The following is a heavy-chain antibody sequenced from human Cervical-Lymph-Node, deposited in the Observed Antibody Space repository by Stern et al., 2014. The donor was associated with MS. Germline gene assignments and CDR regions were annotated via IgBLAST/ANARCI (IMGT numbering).Heavy chain of an antibody. CDR1: GGSISSGGYF. Sequence: QVQLQESGPGLVKPSQTLSLTCIVSGGSISSGGYFWSWIRQHPGKGLEWIGCMHYSGSAYYSPSLKSRVTVSVDTSKNQFSLKLTSVTAADTAVYYCARVEYTGSYYFDCWGQGTLVTVSS. J-gene: IGHJ4*02. D-gene: IGHD1-26*01. CDR2: MHYSGSA. V-gene: IGHV4-31*03. CDR3: ARVEYTGSYYFDC.